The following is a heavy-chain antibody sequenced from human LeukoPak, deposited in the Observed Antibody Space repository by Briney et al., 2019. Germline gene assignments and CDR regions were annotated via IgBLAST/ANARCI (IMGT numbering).Heavy chain of an antibody. CDR3: AKDHDIVVVPAALSPYFDY. Sequence: GGSLRLSCAASGFDFSTYAINWVRQAPGKGLEWVAFIRYDGSNKYYADSVKGRFTISRDNSKNTLYLQMNSLRAEDTAVYYCAKDHDIVVVPAALSPYFDYWGQGTLVTVSS. D-gene: IGHD2-2*01. J-gene: IGHJ4*02. V-gene: IGHV3-30*02. CDR1: GFDFSTYA. CDR2: IRYDGSNK.